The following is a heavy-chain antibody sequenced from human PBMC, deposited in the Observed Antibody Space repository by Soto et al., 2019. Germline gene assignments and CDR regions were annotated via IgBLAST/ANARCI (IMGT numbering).Heavy chain of an antibody. CDR2: IDNSGST. Sequence: QVQLDESGPGLVQPSQTLSLSCTVSGASVSTGVYYWTWIRQHPGRGLEWIGYIDNSGSTYYNPSLTGLVDISVDTSKNQFSLNLQSLTAADTAFYYCAGAVSDFDVRRYRTSYFDQWGQGLLVTVSS. J-gene: IGHJ4*02. V-gene: IGHV4-31*01. D-gene: IGHD3-10*02. CDR1: GASVSTGVYY. CDR3: AGAVSDFDVRRYRTSYFDQ.